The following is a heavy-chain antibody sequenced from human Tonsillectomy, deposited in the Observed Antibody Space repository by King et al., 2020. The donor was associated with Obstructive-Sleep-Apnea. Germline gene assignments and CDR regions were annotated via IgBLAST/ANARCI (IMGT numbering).Heavy chain of an antibody. Sequence: VQLVESGGGLVKPGGSLRLSCAASGFTFSNAWMTWVRQAPGKGLEWVGRIKSESDSGTTDYAAPVKGRFTISRDDSKNTLYLQLNSLKIEDTAMYYCTTVLFRGVPQNWGQGTLVTVSS. J-gene: IGHJ4*02. CDR2: IKSESDSGTT. D-gene: IGHD3-10*01. CDR3: TTVLFRGVPQN. V-gene: IGHV3-15*01. CDR1: GFTFSNAW.